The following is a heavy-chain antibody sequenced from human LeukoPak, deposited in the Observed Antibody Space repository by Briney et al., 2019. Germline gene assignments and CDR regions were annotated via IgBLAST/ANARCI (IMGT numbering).Heavy chain of an antibody. V-gene: IGHV1-69*13. CDR2: IIPIFGTA. CDR1: GGTFSSYA. J-gene: IGHJ5*02. D-gene: IGHD1-26*01. CDR3: ARDYSGSSLGRSPYNWFDP. Sequence: SVKVSCKASGGTFSSYAISWVRQAPGQGLEWMGGIIPIFGTANYAQKFQGRVTITADESTSTAYMELSSLRSEDTAVYYCARDYSGSSLGRSPYNWFDPWGQGTLVTVSS.